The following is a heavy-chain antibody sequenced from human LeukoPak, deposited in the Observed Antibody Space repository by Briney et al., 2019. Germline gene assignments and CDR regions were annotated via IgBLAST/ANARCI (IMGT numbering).Heavy chain of an antibody. V-gene: IGHV3-73*01. CDR2: IRSKANSYAT. J-gene: IGHJ4*02. CDR3: ARVGYSSGWNRS. CDR1: GFTFSGSA. D-gene: IGHD6-19*01. Sequence: GGSLRLSCAASGFTFSGSAMHWVRQASGKGLEWVGRIRSKANSYATAYGASVKGRFTISRDDSKNTAYLQMSSLKTEDTAVYYCARVGYSSGWNRSWGQGTLVTVSS.